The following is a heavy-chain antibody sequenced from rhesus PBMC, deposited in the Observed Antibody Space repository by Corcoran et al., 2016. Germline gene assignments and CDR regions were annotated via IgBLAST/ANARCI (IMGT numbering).Heavy chain of an antibody. CDR1: GCSVSSSNW. J-gene: IGHJ4*01. CDR3: ARSYYEDDYWLLLHDY. D-gene: IGHD3-9*01. V-gene: IGHV4-65*01. CDR2: ISGSSGGT. Sequence: QVQLQESGPGLVKPSETLSLTCAVSGCSVSSSNWWSWIRPPPGKGLEWIGYISGSSGGTYYNPSLKRRVTISTDTSKNQFSLKLSSVTAADTAVYYCARSYYEDDYWLLLHDYWGQGVLVTVSS.